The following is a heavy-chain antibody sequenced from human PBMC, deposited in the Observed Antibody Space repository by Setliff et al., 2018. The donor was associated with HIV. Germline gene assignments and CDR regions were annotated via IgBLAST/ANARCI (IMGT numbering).Heavy chain of an antibody. D-gene: IGHD6-19*01. CDR3: ARGSCSGCYLSDY. J-gene: IGHJ4*02. V-gene: IGHV1-3*01. CDR1: GYTFSTNA. CDR2: INAGDDNT. Sequence: GASVKVSCKAIGYTFSTNAIHWVRQAPGQRLEWMGYINAGDDNTRYSEKFQGRVTITRDTSANTAYMELSRLRSEDTAVYYCARGSCSGCYLSDYWGRGTLVTVSS.